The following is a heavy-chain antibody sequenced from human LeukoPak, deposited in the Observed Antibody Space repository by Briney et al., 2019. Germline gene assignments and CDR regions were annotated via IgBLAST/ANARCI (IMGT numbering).Heavy chain of an antibody. CDR2: VIPIFGTA. Sequence: ASVKVSCKASGGTFSSYAISWVRQAPGRGLEWMGGVIPIFGTANYAQKFQGRVTITTDESTSTAYMELSSLRSEDTAVYYCASGFPRPTRGFYFDYWGQGTLVTVSS. J-gene: IGHJ4*02. V-gene: IGHV1-69*05. D-gene: IGHD1-14*01. CDR3: ASGFPRPTRGFYFDY. CDR1: GGTFSSYA.